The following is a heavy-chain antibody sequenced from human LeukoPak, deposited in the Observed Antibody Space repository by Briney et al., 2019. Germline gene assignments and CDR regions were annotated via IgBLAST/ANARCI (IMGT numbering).Heavy chain of an antibody. V-gene: IGHV3-53*01. D-gene: IGHD2-21*01. CDR1: GFAVSTMY. J-gene: IGHJ4*02. CDR2: IYSGGST. Sequence: GGSLRLSCAVSGFAVSTMYMSWVRQAPGKGLEWVSVIYSGGSTYDADSVKGRFTISRDNSKNTLYLQMNSLRAEDTAVYYCARVWQDYSGVDYWGQGTLVTVSS. CDR3: ARVWQDYSGVDY.